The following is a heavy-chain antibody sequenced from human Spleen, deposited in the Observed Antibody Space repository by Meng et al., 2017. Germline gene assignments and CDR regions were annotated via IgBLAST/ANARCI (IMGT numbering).Heavy chain of an antibody. CDR1: GFTFSSFG. Sequence: GESLKISCAASGFTFSSFGMHWVRQAPGKGLEWVAFIYYDGSNKYYEVSVKGRFTISRDNSKNTLYLQMTSLRAEDTAVYFCARDPEVRRWKLYYYNMDVWGQGTTVTVSS. D-gene: IGHD4-23*01. CDR3: ARDPEVRRWKLYYYNMDV. CDR2: IYYDGSNK. J-gene: IGHJ6*02. V-gene: IGHV3-33*01.